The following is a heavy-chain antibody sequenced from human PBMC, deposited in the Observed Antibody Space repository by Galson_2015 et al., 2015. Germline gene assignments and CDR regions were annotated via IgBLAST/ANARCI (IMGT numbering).Heavy chain of an antibody. V-gene: IGHV3-30-3*01. Sequence: SLRLSCAASGFTFSSYAMHWVRQAPGKGLEWVAVISYDGSNKYYADSVKGRFTISRDNSKNTLYLQMNSLRAEDTAVYYCARTFVDAFDIWGQGTMVTVSS. J-gene: IGHJ3*02. CDR2: ISYDGSNK. CDR1: GFTFSSYA. CDR3: ARTFVDAFDI.